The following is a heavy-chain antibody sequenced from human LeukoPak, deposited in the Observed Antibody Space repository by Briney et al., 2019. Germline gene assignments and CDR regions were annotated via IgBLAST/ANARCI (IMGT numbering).Heavy chain of an antibody. CDR3: AREGTDYDFWSGSSMDV. CDR1: GFTFSSYS. J-gene: IGHJ6*03. V-gene: IGHV3-48*04. CDR2: ISSSSSTI. Sequence: PGGSLRLSCAASGFTFSSYSMNWVRQAPGKGLEWVSYISSSSSTIYYADSVKGRFTISRDNAKNSLYLQMNSLRAEDTAVYYCAREGTDYDFWSGSSMDVWGKGTTVTVSS. D-gene: IGHD3-3*01.